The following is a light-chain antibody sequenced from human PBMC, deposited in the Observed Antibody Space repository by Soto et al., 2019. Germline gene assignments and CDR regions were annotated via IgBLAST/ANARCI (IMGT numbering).Light chain of an antibody. CDR3: QQCVAWPLLT. CDR2: DAS. J-gene: IGKJ4*01. V-gene: IGKV3-11*01. Sequence: EIVLTQSPATLSLSPGERATLSCRASQSVATYLAWYQQKPGQAPRLLIFDASNRATGIPARFSGSGSGTDFTLTISSLEPEDFAVYYCQQCVAWPLLTIGGGTKVEL. CDR1: QSVATY.